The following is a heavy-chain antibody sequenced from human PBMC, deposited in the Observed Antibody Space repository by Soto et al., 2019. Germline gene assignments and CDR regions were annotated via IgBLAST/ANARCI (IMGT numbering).Heavy chain of an antibody. V-gene: IGHV3-72*01. CDR1: GFIFSDRY. J-gene: IGHJ5*02. D-gene: IGHD3-10*01. CDR2: IRNRANSYST. Sequence: GGSLRLSCAASGFIFSDRYMDWVRQTPGKGLEWLGRIRNRANSYSTEYAASVRGRFTISRDDSNNLLYLHMSSLKTEDTAVYYCATIDMVEKFDPRGQGILVTVSS. CDR3: ATIDMVEKFDP.